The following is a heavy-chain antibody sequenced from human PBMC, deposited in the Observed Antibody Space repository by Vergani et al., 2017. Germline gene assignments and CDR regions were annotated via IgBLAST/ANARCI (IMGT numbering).Heavy chain of an antibody. V-gene: IGHV3-23*01. Sequence: EVQLLESGGGLVQPGGSLRLSCAASGFTFSSYAMSWVRQAPGKGLEWVSAISGSGGSTYYADSVKGRFTISRDNTKNTLYLQMNSLRADDTALYYCAKGIYCSGGSCYFWAENWFDPWGQGTLVTVSS. J-gene: IGHJ5*02. CDR1: GFTFSSYA. D-gene: IGHD2-15*01. CDR2: ISGSGGST. CDR3: AKGIYCSGGSCYFWAENWFDP.